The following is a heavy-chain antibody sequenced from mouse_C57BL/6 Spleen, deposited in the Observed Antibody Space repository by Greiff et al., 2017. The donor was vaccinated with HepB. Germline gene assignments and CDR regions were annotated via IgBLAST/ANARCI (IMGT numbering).Heavy chain of an antibody. J-gene: IGHJ2*01. CDR3: AQGGTNWDFDY. CDR2: IYPGSGNT. Sequence: QVQLQQSGAELVRPGASVKLSCKASGYTFTDYYINWVKQRPGQGLEWIARIYPGSGNTYYNEKFKGNATLTAEKSSSTAYMQLSSLTSEDSAVYFCAQGGTNWDFDYWGQGTTLTVSS. V-gene: IGHV1-76*01. CDR1: GYTFTDYY. D-gene: IGHD4-1*01.